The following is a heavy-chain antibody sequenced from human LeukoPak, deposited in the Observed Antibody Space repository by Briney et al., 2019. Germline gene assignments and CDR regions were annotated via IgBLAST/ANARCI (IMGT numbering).Heavy chain of an antibody. J-gene: IGHJ4*02. V-gene: IGHV5-51*01. CDR3: AGRRGCSSDSCPSDY. CDR2: IYAGDSDA. Sequence: GESLKISCKGSGYRFTSYWIGWVRQVPGKGLELMGIIYAGDSDARYSPSFQGQVTMSVDKSIKTAYLQWSSLKASDTAMYYCAGRRGCSSDSCPSDYWGQGTLVTVSS. CDR1: GYRFTSYW. D-gene: IGHD2-2*01.